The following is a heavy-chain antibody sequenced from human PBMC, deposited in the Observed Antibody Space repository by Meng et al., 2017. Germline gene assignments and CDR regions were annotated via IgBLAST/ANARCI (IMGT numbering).Heavy chain of an antibody. CDR1: GYTFTGYY. CDR3: ASRYDSSGSAAFQH. Sequence: VKLVQPGSELKKPGASVKVSSKAAGYTFTGYYMHWVRQAPGQGLEWMGWINPNSGGTNYAQKFQGRVTMTRDTSISTAYMELSRLRSDDTAVYYCASRYDSSGSAAFQHWGQGTLVTVSS. V-gene: IGHV1-2*02. J-gene: IGHJ1*01. CDR2: INPNSGGT. D-gene: IGHD3-22*01.